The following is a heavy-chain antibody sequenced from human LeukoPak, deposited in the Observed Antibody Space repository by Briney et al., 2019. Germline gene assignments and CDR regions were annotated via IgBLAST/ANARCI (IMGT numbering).Heavy chain of an antibody. D-gene: IGHD5-12*01. Sequence: GGSLRLSCAASGFIFSDHYMGWIRQAPGKGLEWVSYISSSGSTIYYADSVKGRFTISRDNAKNSLYLQMNSLRAEDTAVYYCARDFRGYSGYDYVFWVVGFDYWGQGTLVTVSS. CDR1: GFIFSDHY. V-gene: IGHV3-11*04. CDR2: ISSSGSTI. CDR3: ARDFRGYSGYDYVFWVVGFDY. J-gene: IGHJ4*02.